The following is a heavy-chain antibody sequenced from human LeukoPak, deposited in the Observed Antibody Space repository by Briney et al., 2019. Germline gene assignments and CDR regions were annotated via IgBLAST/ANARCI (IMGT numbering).Heavy chain of an antibody. V-gene: IGHV3-30-3*01. Sequence: GGSLRLSCAASGFTFSSYAMHWVRQAPGKGLEWVAVISYDGSNKYYADSVKGRFTIPRDNSKNTLYLQMNSLRAEDTAVYYCARAPPSAKGLYDYWGQGTMVTVSS. J-gene: IGHJ4*02. D-gene: IGHD2-15*01. CDR1: GFTFSSYA. CDR2: ISYDGSNK. CDR3: ARAPPSAKGLYDY.